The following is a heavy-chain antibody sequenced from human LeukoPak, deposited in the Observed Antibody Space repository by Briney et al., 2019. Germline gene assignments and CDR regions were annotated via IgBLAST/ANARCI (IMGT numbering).Heavy chain of an antibody. Sequence: TGGSLRLSCAASRFTFSSYSMNWVRQAPGKGLEWVSSISSSSSYIYYADSVKGRFTISRDNAKNSLYLQMNSLRAEDTAVYYCARDIVVVTAQNLDYWGQGTLVTVSS. V-gene: IGHV3-21*01. CDR1: RFTFSSYS. CDR2: ISSSSSYI. J-gene: IGHJ4*02. CDR3: ARDIVVVTAQNLDY. D-gene: IGHD2-21*02.